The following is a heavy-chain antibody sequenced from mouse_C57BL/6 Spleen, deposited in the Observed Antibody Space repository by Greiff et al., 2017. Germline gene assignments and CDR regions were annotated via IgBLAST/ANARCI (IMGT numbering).Heavy chain of an antibody. CDR1: GYTFTDYY. V-gene: IGHV1-77*01. J-gene: IGHJ4*01. Sequence: LVESGAELVKPGASVKISCKASGYTFTDYYINWVKQRPGQGLSWIGKIGPGSGSTYYNEKFKGKATLTADKSSSTVYMQLSSLTSEDSAVYFCARWIHYYGSSYAMDYWGQGTSVTVSS. D-gene: IGHD1-1*01. CDR3: ARWIHYYGSSYAMDY. CDR2: IGPGSGST.